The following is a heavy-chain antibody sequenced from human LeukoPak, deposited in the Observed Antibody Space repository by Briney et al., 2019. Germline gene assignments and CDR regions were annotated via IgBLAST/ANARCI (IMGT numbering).Heavy chain of an antibody. Sequence: PSETLSLTCTVSGGSISSYYWSWIRQPPGKGLEWIGYIYYSGSTNYNPSLKSRVTISVDTPKNQFSLKLSSVTDAHTAVYYCARRGYSSGWYSPNWFDPWGQGTLVTVSS. J-gene: IGHJ5*02. CDR3: ARRGYSSGWYSPNWFDP. CDR1: GGSISSYY. CDR2: IYYSGST. V-gene: IGHV4-59*08. D-gene: IGHD6-19*01.